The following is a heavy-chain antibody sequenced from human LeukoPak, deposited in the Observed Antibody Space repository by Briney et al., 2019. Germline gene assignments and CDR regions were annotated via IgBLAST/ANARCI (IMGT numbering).Heavy chain of an antibody. CDR1: GYTFTSYA. J-gene: IGHJ4*02. Sequence: ASVKVSRKASGYTFTSYAMHWVRQAPGQRLEWMGWINAGNGNTKYSQKFQGRVTITRDTSASTAYMELSSLRSEDTAVYYCARYGDIAVAGTSRAFGYWGQGTLVTVSS. CDR2: INAGNGNT. V-gene: IGHV1-3*01. D-gene: IGHD6-19*01. CDR3: ARYGDIAVAGTSRAFGY.